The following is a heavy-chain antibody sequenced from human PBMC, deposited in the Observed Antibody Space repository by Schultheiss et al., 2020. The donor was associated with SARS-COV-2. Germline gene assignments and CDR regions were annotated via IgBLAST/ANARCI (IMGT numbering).Heavy chain of an antibody. CDR1: GFTFSSYG. D-gene: IGHD4-17*01. J-gene: IGHJ6*03. Sequence: GGSLRLSCAASGFTFSSYGMHWVRQAPGKGLEWVAVISYDGSNKYYADSVKGRFTISRDNSKNTLYLQMNSLRAEDTAVYYCARSTVTTHRRHYYYMDVWGKGTTVTVSS. CDR2: ISYDGSNK. CDR3: ARSTVTTHRRHYYYMDV. V-gene: IGHV3-30*03.